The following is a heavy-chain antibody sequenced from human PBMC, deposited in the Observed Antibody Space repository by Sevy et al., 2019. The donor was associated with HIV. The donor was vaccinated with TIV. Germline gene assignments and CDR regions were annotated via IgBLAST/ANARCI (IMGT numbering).Heavy chain of an antibody. CDR1: GGSISSSSYY. CDR2: IYYSGST. V-gene: IGHV4-39*01. CDR3: ARQWTAMGTPYYFDY. D-gene: IGHD5-18*01. Sequence: SETLSLTCTVSGGSISSSSYYWGWIRQPPGKGLEWIGSIYYSGSTYYNPSLKSRVTISIDTSKNQFSLKLSSVTAADTAVYYCARQWTAMGTPYYFDYWGQGTLVTVSS. J-gene: IGHJ4*02.